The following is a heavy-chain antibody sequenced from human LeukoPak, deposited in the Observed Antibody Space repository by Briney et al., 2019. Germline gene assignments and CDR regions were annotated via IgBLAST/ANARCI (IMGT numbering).Heavy chain of an antibody. CDR2: IDYSGST. J-gene: IGHJ3*02. V-gene: IGHV4-39*01. CDR1: GGSISSSCYY. D-gene: IGHD1-1*01. Sequence: SQTLSLTCTVSGGSISSSCYYWGWIRQPPGKGWAWYGSIDYSGSTCYNPSPNRRFTISADTTKCLFTLKLCAVTAAHCVVYYCARLRRDDNAFDMWGQGKMVTVSS. CDR3: ARLRRDDNAFDM.